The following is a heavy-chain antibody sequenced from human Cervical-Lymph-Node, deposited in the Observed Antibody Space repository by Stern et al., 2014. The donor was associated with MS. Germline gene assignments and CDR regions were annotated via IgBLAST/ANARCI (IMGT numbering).Heavy chain of an antibody. CDR3: AVAAAGTSWFDP. D-gene: IGHD6-13*01. Sequence: QVQLVESGAEVRKPGASVKLSCKASGYTFTSYGISWARQAPGQGLEWMGWISVDNGNTDYAQKFQGRVTMTADTSTDTAYMELRRLRSDETAVYYCAVAAAGTSWFDPWGQGTLVTVTS. CDR1: GYTFTSYG. J-gene: IGHJ5*02. CDR2: ISVDNGNT. V-gene: IGHV1-18*01.